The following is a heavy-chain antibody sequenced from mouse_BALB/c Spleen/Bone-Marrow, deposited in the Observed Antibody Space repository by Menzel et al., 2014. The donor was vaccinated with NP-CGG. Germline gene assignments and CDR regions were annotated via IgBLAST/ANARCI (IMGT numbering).Heavy chain of an antibody. CDR1: GYTFTSYW. CDR2: INPSAGNT. D-gene: IGHD3-2*01. Sequence: QVHVKQSGAELAKPGASVKMSCKASGYTFTSYWMHWVKQRPGQGLEWIGYINPSAGNTEYNQRFKDKATLTGDKSSSTAYMHLSSLTSEDSAVYYCARSGTGRTTGFVYWGQGTLVTVSA. CDR3: ARSGTGRTTGFVY. J-gene: IGHJ3*01. V-gene: IGHV1-7*01.